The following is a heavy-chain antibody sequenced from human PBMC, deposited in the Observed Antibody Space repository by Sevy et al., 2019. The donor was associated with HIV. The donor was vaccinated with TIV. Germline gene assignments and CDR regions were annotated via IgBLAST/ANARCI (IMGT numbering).Heavy chain of an antibody. CDR3: AKNTASAGTGGFEY. CDR2: IGYDGTDK. CDR1: GFTFSYYG. V-gene: IGHV3-30*02. D-gene: IGHD6-13*01. Sequence: GGSLRLSCTASGFTFSYYGMHWVRQAPGKGLVWVAFIGYDGTDKYYSESVKGRFAISRDNSKNTVFLEMNSLRTDDTAIYYCAKNTASAGTGGFEYWGQGALVTVSS. J-gene: IGHJ4*02.